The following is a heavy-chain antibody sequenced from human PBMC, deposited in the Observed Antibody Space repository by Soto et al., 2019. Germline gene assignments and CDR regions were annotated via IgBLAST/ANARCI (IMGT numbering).Heavy chain of an antibody. Sequence: SVKVSCKASGGTFSSYAISWVRQAPGQGLEWMGGIIPIFGTANYAQKFQGRVTITADESTSTAYMELSSLRSEDTAVYYCARDTGGPIFGVVTQAPGWFDPWGQGTLVTVSS. D-gene: IGHD3-3*01. J-gene: IGHJ5*02. V-gene: IGHV1-69*13. CDR3: ARDTGGPIFGVVTQAPGWFDP. CDR1: GGTFSSYA. CDR2: IIPIFGTA.